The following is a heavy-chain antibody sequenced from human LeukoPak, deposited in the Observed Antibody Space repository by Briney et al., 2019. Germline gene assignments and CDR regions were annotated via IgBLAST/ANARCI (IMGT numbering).Heavy chain of an antibody. Sequence: GGSLRLSCAASGFTFSSYAMSWVRHAPGKGLEWVSAISGSGGSTYYADSVKGRFTISRDNSKNTLYLQMNSLRAEDTAVYYCARRDMYYDYVWGSSTYYYGMDVWGQGTTVTVSS. J-gene: IGHJ6*02. CDR3: ARRDMYYDYVWGSSTYYYGMDV. CDR2: ISGSGGST. D-gene: IGHD3-16*01. CDR1: GFTFSSYA. V-gene: IGHV3-23*01.